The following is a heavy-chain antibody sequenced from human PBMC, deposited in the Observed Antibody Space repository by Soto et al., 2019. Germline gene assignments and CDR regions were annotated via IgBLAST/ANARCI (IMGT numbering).Heavy chain of an antibody. CDR1: GGSISSGTSY. D-gene: IGHD3-3*01. J-gene: IGHJ4*02. CDR3: ARALKTPSVFGVALPYVFDY. Sequence: QVQLQESGPGLVKPSQTLSLTCTVSGGSISSGTSYWSWIRQRPGKGLEWIGYIFYSGSFYYTPSRWGRVMILANTSKNQFTLMLSSVTAADTAVYYCARALKTPSVFGVALPYVFDYWGQGALVTVS. V-gene: IGHV4-31*03. CDR2: IFYSGSF.